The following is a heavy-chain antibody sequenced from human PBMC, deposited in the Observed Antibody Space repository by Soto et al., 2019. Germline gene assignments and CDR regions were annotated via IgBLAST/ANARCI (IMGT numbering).Heavy chain of an antibody. Sequence: EVQLVESGGGLVQPGGSLRLSCAASGFTFSSYAMHWVRQAPGKGLEYVSAISPSGGSTYYANSVMGRFTISRDNSRTTLYLQMGSLRAEDLAVYYCARGQTWAQLDYWGQGNLVTVSS. J-gene: IGHJ4*02. CDR1: GFTFSSYA. V-gene: IGHV3-64*01. CDR3: ARGQTWAQLDY. D-gene: IGHD1-26*01. CDR2: ISPSGGST.